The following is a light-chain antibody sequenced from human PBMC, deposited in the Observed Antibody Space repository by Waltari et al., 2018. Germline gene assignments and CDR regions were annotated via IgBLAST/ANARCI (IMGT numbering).Light chain of an antibody. CDR2: EGS. J-gene: IGLJ2*01. V-gene: IGLV2-14*01. Sequence: QSALTQPASVSGSPGQSITISCTGTSSDVGGYNYVSWYQHHPGKAPKVMIYEGSNRPSGVSTRFSGSKSGNTASLTISGLQAEDEADYYCTSYTSSSTVVFGGGTKLTVL. CDR1: SSDVGGYNY. CDR3: TSYTSSSTVV.